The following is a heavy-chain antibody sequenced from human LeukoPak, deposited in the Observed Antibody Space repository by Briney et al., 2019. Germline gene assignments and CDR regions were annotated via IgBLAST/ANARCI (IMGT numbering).Heavy chain of an antibody. Sequence: GGSLRLSCAASGFTFSSYGMHWVRQAPGKGLEWVSAISGSGGSTYYADSVKGRFTISRDNSKNTLYLQMNSLRAEDTAVYYCAKSVVVAAYYYFDYWGQGTLVTVSS. D-gene: IGHD2-15*01. V-gene: IGHV3-23*01. CDR3: AKSVVVAAYYYFDY. J-gene: IGHJ4*02. CDR2: ISGSGGST. CDR1: GFTFSSYG.